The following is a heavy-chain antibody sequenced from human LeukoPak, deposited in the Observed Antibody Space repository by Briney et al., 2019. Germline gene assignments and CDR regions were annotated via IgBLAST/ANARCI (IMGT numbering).Heavy chain of an antibody. D-gene: IGHD6-13*01. J-gene: IGHJ4*02. CDR3: AKTWEAAAGGDC. CDR1: GFTFSSYA. V-gene: IGHV3-23*01. CDR2: ISGSGSIT. Sequence: GGSLRLSCEASGFTFSSYAMSWVRQAPGKGLEWVSAISGSGSITYYADSVKGRFTISRDNSKNTLYPQMNSLRAEDTAVYYCAKTWEAAAGGDCWGQGTLVTVSS.